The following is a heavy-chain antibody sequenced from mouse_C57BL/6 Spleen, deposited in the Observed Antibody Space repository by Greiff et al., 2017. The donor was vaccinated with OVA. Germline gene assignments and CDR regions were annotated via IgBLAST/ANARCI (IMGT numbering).Heavy chain of an antibody. CDR1: GYTFTSYW. V-gene: IGHV1-7*01. D-gene: IGHD3-2*02. Sequence: QVHVKQSGAELAKPGASVKLSCKASGYTFTSYWMHWVKQRPGQGLEWIGYINPSSGYTKYNQKFKDKATLTADKSSSTAYMQLSSLTYEDAAVYYCARSDSSGAFDYWGQGTTLTVSS. CDR3: ARSDSSGAFDY. J-gene: IGHJ2*01. CDR2: INPSSGYT.